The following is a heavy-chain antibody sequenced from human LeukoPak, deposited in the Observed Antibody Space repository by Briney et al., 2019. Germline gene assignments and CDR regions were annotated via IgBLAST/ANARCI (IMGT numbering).Heavy chain of an antibody. CDR2: ISGSGGST. CDR3: ARGLTPEYRTEKVAGTFDY. J-gene: IGHJ4*02. CDR1: GFNFSSYA. D-gene: IGHD6-19*01. Sequence: PGGSLRLSCSASGFNFSSYAMSWVRQAPGKRLEWVSAISGSGGSTYYADSVQGRFTISRDNSKNTLYLQMNSLRAEDTAVYYCARGLTPEYRTEKVAGTFDYWGQGTLVTVSS. V-gene: IGHV3-23*01.